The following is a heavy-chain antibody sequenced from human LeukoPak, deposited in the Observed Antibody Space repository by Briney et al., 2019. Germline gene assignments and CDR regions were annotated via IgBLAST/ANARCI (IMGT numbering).Heavy chain of an antibody. D-gene: IGHD3-16*01. CDR2: INPNSGGT. CDR1: GYTFTSYG. CDR3: ARDHDGGYAFDI. J-gene: IGHJ3*02. Sequence: EASVKVSCKASGYTFTSYGISWVRQAPGQGLEWMGWINPNSGGTNYAQKFQGRVTMTRDTSISTAYMELSRLRSDDTAVYYCARDHDGGYAFDIWGQGTMVTVSS. V-gene: IGHV1-2*02.